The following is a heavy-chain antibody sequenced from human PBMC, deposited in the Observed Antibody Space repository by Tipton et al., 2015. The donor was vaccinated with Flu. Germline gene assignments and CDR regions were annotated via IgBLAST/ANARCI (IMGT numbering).Heavy chain of an antibody. CDR1: GGSISSGSYY. CDR2: IYTSGST. V-gene: IGHV4-61*02. D-gene: IGHD5-24*01. J-gene: IGHJ4*02. Sequence: LRLSCTVSGGSISSGSYYWSWIRQPAGKGLEWIGRIYTSGSTNYNSSLKSRVTISVDTSKNQFSLKLSSVTAADTAVYYCARGGDGYNPIDYWGQGTLVTVSS. CDR3: ARGGDGYNPIDY.